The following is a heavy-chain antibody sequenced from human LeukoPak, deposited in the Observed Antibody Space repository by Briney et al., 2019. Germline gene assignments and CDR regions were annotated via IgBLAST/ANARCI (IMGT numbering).Heavy chain of an antibody. J-gene: IGHJ4*02. Sequence: SETLSLTCAVYGGSFSGYYWSWIRQPPGKGPEWIGEINHSGSTNYNPSLKSRVTISVDTSKNQFSLKLSSVTAADTAVYYCARGYGDYDYWGQGTLVTVSS. CDR3: ARGYGDYDY. CDR2: INHSGST. CDR1: GGSFSGYY. D-gene: IGHD4-17*01. V-gene: IGHV4-34*01.